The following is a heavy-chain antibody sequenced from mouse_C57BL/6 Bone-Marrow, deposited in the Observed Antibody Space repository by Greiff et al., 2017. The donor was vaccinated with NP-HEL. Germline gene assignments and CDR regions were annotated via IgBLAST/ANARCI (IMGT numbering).Heavy chain of an antibody. V-gene: IGHV2-6*01. J-gene: IGHJ3*01. CDR2: IWGVGST. CDR3: ASNIYDSNYAFSY. D-gene: IGHD2-5*01. Sequence: VHLVESGPGLVAPSPCLSITCTVSGFSLTSYGVDWVRQSPGKGLEWLGVIWGVGSTNYNSALKSRLSTIKDNSKSQVFLKMNSLQTDDTAMYYCASNIYDSNYAFSYWGQGTLVTVSA. CDR1: GFSLTSYG.